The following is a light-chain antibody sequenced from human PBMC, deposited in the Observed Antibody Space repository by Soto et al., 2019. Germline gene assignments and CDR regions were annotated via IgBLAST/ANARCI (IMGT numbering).Light chain of an antibody. Sequence: IVLTQSSAAVSVSPAERATLSCRASQTINSDLAWYQQKPGQAPRLLIYGTSTRATGIPARFSGGGSGTQFTLTISILQSEDSAFYYCQQYYRRPWTFGQGTKVDIK. J-gene: IGKJ1*01. CDR3: QQYYRRPWT. CDR1: QTINSD. V-gene: IGKV3-15*01. CDR2: GTS.